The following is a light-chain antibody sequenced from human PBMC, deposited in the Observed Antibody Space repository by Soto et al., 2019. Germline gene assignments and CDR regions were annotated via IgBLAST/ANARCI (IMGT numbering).Light chain of an antibody. CDR3: HHYGYGRDT. Sequence: EIVLTQSPGSLSLSPGERATLSCRASQSVTSDYLAWYQQKPDQAPRLLIYGASRRATGIPDRFSGSGSGTDFTLTISRLEPEDFAVYSCHHYGYGRDTFGPGTKLEIK. J-gene: IGKJ2*01. CDR1: QSVTSDY. CDR2: GAS. V-gene: IGKV3-20*01.